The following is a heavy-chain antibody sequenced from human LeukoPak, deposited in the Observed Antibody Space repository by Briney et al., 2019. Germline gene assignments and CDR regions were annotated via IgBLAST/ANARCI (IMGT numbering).Heavy chain of an antibody. J-gene: IGHJ4*02. V-gene: IGHV4-59*08. Sequence: SETLSLTCTVSGGSISGYFWSWLRQPPGKRLEWIGYIHYSGSTNYNPSLNSRVTISVDTSKNQFSLRLSSVTAADTAVYYCARYGITIVRGGKYYFDSWGQGTLVTVSS. CDR1: GGSISGYF. CDR3: ARYGITIVRGGKYYFDS. D-gene: IGHD3-10*01. CDR2: IHYSGST.